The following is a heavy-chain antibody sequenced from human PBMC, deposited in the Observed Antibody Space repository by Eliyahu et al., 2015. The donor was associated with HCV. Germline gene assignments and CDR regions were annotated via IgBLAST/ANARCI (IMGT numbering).Heavy chain of an antibody. J-gene: IGHJ4*02. CDR2: INPSGGST. V-gene: IGHV1-46*03. D-gene: IGHD6-19*01. CDR3: ARANSGWYGSYFDY. CDR1: GYTFTSYY. Sequence: QVQLVQSGAEVKKPGASVRVSCKASGYTFTSYYMHWVRQAPGQGPQWMGIINPSGGSTSYAQKFQGRVTMTRDTSTSTVYMELSSLRSEDTAVYFCARANSGWYGSYFDYWGQGTLVTVSS.